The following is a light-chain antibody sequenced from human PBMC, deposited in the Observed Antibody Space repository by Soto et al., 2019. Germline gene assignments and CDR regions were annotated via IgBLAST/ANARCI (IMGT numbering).Light chain of an antibody. J-gene: IGKJ1*01. CDR1: QSVSVN. V-gene: IGKV3-20*01. Sequence: IVMSKSPGTVSVTKGERATLSCRASQSVSVNLAWYQQKPGQAPRLLIYGVSTRATGIPARFSGSGSGTDFTLTISRLEPEDFAVYYCQQYGSSPRTFGQGTKVDI. CDR2: GVS. CDR3: QQYGSSPRT.